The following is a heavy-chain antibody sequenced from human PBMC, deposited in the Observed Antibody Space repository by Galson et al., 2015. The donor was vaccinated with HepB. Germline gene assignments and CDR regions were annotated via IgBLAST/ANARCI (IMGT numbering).Heavy chain of an antibody. J-gene: IGHJ4*02. D-gene: IGHD5-12*01. CDR2: IRSSPSTV. CDR3: ARDFVSYSGVFDY. CDR1: GFSFSRYS. V-gene: IGHV3-48*04. Sequence: SLRLSCAASGFSFSRYSMNWVRQAPGKGLEWVSYIRSSPSTVFYADSVQGRFSISRDSAKNSLYLQMNSLRAEDTAVYYCARDFVSYSGVFDYWGQGTLVTVSS.